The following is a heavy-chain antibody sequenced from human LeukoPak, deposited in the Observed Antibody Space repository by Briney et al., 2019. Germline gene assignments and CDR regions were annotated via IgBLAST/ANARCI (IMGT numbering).Heavy chain of an antibody. CDR3: AKGGRYCVSTTCYCSH. CDR2: ISGSGDST. D-gene: IGHD2-2*01. J-gene: IGHJ4*01. CDR1: GFSLSSYA. Sequence: PGGSLRLSCAASGFSLSSYAMSWVRQAPGKGLEWVSVISGSGDSTDYADSVKGRFTISRDNSKDTLYVQINSLRAEDTAVYYWAKGGRYCVSTTCYCSHWGQEPWSPSPQ. V-gene: IGHV3-23*01.